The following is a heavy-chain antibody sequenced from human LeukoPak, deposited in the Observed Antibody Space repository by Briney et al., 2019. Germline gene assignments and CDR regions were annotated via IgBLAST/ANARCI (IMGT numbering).Heavy chain of an antibody. CDR3: AKGAHRAVAGKGNYFDY. CDR2: IKSKTDGGTT. Sequence: GGSLRLSCAASGFTFSNAWMSWDRQAPGKGLEWVGRIKSKTDGGTTDYAAPVKGRFTISRDDSKNTLYLQMNSLRAEDTAVYYCAKGAHRAVAGKGNYFDYWGQGTLVTVSS. CDR1: GFTFSNAW. J-gene: IGHJ4*02. D-gene: IGHD6-19*01. V-gene: IGHV3-15*01.